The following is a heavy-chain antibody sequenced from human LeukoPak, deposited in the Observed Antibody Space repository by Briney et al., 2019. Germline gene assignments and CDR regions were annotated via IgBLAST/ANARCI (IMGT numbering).Heavy chain of an antibody. CDR2: TYYRSKWYN. J-gene: IGHJ4*02. V-gene: IGHV6-1*01. D-gene: IGHD6-19*01. CDR3: ARTYHSSGWFPFDY. CDR1: GDSVFSNSAA. Sequence: SQTLSLTCAISGDSVFSNSAAWNWIRQSPSRGLEWLGRTYYRSKWYNDYAVSVKSRITINPDTSRNQFSLQLNSVTPEDTAVYYCARTYHSSGWFPFDYWGQGTLVTVLS.